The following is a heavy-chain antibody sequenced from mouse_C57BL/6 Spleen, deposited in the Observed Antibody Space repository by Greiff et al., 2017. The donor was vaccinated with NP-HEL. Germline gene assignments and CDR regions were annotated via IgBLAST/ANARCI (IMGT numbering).Heavy chain of an antibody. Sequence: QVQLQQPGAELVKPGASVKLSCKASGYTFTSYWMHWVKQRPGQGLEWIGMIHPNSGSTNYNEKFKSKATLTVDKSSSTAYMQLSSLTSEDSAVYYCARDYGSKGFDVWGTGTTVTVSS. V-gene: IGHV1-64*01. CDR1: GYTFTSYW. J-gene: IGHJ1*03. D-gene: IGHD1-1*01. CDR2: IHPNSGST. CDR3: ARDYGSKGFDV.